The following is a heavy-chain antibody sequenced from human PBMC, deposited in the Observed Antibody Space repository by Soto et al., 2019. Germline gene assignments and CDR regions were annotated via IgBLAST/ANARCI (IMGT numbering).Heavy chain of an antibody. Sequence: PGGSLRLSCAASGFTFSSYWMHWVRQAPGKGLVWVSRINSDGSSTSYADSVKGRFTISRDNAKNTLYLQMNSLRAEDTAVYYCARSSYYYDSSGSLGFDPWGQGTLVTVSS. J-gene: IGHJ5*02. CDR3: ARSSYYYDSSGSLGFDP. D-gene: IGHD3-22*01. CDR2: INSDGSST. V-gene: IGHV3-74*01. CDR1: GFTFSSYW.